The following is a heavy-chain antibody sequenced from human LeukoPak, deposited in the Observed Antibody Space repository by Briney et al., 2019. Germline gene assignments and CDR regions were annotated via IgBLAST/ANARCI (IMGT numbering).Heavy chain of an antibody. CDR1: GLIVSSNY. CDR3: ARDAHTGSGTYWGGVDYYYGLDV. J-gene: IGHJ6*02. V-gene: IGHV3-66*01. CDR2: VYGGDTT. D-gene: IGHD3-10*01. Sequence: GGSLRLSCAASGLIVSSNYMSWVRQAPGKGLEWDSVVYGGDTTYYADSVQGRFTISRDNSKNTLYLQMNSLRAEDTAVYYCARDAHTGSGTYWGGVDYYYGLDVWGQGTTVTVSS.